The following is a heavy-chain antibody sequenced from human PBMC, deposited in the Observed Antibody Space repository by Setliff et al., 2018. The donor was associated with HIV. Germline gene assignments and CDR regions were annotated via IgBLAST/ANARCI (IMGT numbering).Heavy chain of an antibody. D-gene: IGHD3-10*01. V-gene: IGHV4-59*01. J-gene: IGHJ4*02. CDR1: GGSISAYY. CDR3: ARVGDYSDSGTYYNDDAFDI. CDR2: VHVSGNT. Sequence: SETLSLTCTVSGGSISAYYWNWIRQAPGEGLEWIGYVHVSGNTKYNPSLKSRVTMPVDTSKNQFSLNLSSVTAADTAVYYCARVGDYSDSGTYYNDDAFDIWGQGTLVTVSS.